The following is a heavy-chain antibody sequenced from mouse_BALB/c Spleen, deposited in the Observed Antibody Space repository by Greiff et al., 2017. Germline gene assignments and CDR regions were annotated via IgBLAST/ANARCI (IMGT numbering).Heavy chain of an antibody. CDR1: GFTFSSFG. CDR2: ISSGSSTI. CDR3: ARSDGYDGTCDY. Sequence: EVKLVESGGGLVQPGGSRKLSCAASGFTFSSFGMHWVRQAPEKGLEWVAYISSGSSTIYYADTVKGRFTISRDNPKNTLFLQMTSLRSEDTAMYYCARSDGYDGTCDYWGQGTTLTVSA. V-gene: IGHV5-17*02. J-gene: IGHJ2*01. D-gene: IGHD2-2*01.